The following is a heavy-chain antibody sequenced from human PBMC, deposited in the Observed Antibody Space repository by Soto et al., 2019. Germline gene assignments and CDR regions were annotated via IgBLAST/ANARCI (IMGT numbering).Heavy chain of an antibody. D-gene: IGHD2-15*01. J-gene: IGHJ6*02. CDR1: GGTFSSYA. CDR2: IIPIFGTA. CDR3: ARKEYCSGGSCYAAEYYYYGMDV. V-gene: IGHV1-69*13. Sequence: SVKVSCKASGGTFSSYAISWVRQAPGQGLEWMGGIIPIFGTANYAQKFQGRVTITADESTSTAYMELSSLRSEDTAVYYCARKEYCSGGSCYAAEYYYYGMDVWGQGTTVTVSS.